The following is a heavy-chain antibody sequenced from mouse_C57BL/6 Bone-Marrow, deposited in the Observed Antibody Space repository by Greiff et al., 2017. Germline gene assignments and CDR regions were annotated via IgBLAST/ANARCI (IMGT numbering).Heavy chain of an antibody. Sequence: VQLQQPGAELVKPGASVKVSCKASGYTFTSYWMNWVKQRPGQGLEWIGRIHPSDSVTNYNQKFKGKATLTVDKSSSTAYMQLSSLASEDSAVYCSAVQEGSAFWCQGTLVTGSA. CDR1: GYTFTSYW. V-gene: IGHV1-74*01. CDR3: AVQEGSAF. J-gene: IGHJ3*01. D-gene: IGHD3-2*02. CDR2: IHPSDSVT.